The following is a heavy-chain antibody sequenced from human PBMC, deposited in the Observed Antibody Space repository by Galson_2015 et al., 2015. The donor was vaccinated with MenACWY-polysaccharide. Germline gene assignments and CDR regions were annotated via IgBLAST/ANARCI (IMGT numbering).Heavy chain of an antibody. Sequence: ETLSLTCTVSGGSISTYYWSWIRQPPGKGLEWFGHISDSGSTNYNPSLRSRVTISVDTSKNQFSLKLTSVTAADTAVYYCARDVHYNDYLGYYFDYWGQGTLVTVSS. J-gene: IGHJ4*01. D-gene: IGHD4-11*01. V-gene: IGHV4-59*01. CDR3: ARDVHYNDYLGYYFDY. CDR1: GGSISTYY. CDR2: ISDSGST.